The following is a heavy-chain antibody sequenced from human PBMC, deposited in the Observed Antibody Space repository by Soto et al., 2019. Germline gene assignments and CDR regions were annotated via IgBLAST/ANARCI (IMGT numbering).Heavy chain of an antibody. CDR3: ARDRPPLWFGDRAFDY. CDR1: GYTFTSYA. CDR2: INAGNGNT. V-gene: IGHV1-3*01. D-gene: IGHD3-10*01. Sequence: ASVKVSCKASGYTFTSYAMHWVRQAPGQRLEWMGWINAGNGNTKYSQKFQGRVTITRDTSASTAYMELSSLRSEDTAVYYCARDRPPLWFGDRAFDYCGQGTLVTVSS. J-gene: IGHJ4*02.